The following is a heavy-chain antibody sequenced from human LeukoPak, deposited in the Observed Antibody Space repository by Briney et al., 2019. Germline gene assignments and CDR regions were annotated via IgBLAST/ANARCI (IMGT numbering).Heavy chain of an antibody. CDR2: ITGSGPYM. V-gene: IGHV3-21*04. CDR1: GFTFSTFA. J-gene: IGHJ4*02. CDR3: ARGGDYGVKIDY. Sequence: PGGSLRLSCAASGFTFSTFAMHWVRLSPGKGLEWVSSITGSGPYMLYADSVKHRFTISRDNAKNSLYLQMNSLRAEDTAIYYCARGGDYGVKIDYWGQGTLVTVSS. D-gene: IGHD4-17*01.